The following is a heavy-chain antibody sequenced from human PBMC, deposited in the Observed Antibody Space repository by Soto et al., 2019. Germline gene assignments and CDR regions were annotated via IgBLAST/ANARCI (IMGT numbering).Heavy chain of an antibody. J-gene: IGHJ5*02. CDR3: ARVLRGWFDP. CDR1: GGSITSANW. Sequence: QVQLQKSGPGLVKPSGTQSLTCAVSGGSITSANWWTWVRQPPGGGLEWIGETSHSGITNYKASLKSRVTMSVDKTKNDVSLKLTSVTAADTAVYYCARVLRGWFDPLGQGTPVTVSS. V-gene: IGHV4-4*02. CDR2: TSHSGIT.